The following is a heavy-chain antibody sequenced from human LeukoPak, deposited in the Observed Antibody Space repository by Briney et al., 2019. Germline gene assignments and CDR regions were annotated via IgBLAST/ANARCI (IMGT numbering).Heavy chain of an antibody. D-gene: IGHD2-2*01. CDR1: GFTFSSYS. J-gene: IGHJ4*02. CDR3: ASGVVPAATGLDY. V-gene: IGHV3-21*01. Sequence: AGGSPRLSCAASGFTFSSYSMNWVRQAPGKGLEWVSSISSSSSYIYYADSVKGRFTISRDNAKNSLYLQMNSLRAVDTAVYYCASGVVPAATGLDYWGQGTLVTVSS. CDR2: ISSSSSYI.